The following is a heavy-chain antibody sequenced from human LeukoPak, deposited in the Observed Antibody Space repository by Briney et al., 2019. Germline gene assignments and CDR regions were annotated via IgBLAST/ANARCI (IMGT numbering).Heavy chain of an antibody. D-gene: IGHD3-16*02. CDR1: GFIFSSYA. CDR2: ISYDGSNK. J-gene: IGHJ3*02. V-gene: IGHV3-30*04. CDR3: ARSTQMITFGGVIVDAFDI. Sequence: PGRSLRLSCAASGFIFSSYAMHWVRQAPGKGLEWVAVISYDGSNKYYADSVKGRFTISRDNSKNTLYLQMNSLRAEDTAVYYCARSTQMITFGGVIVDAFDIWGQGTMVTVSS.